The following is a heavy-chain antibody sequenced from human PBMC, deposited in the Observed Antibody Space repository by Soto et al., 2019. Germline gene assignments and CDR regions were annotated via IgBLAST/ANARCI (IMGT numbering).Heavy chain of an antibody. CDR1: GGSISSGGYY. Sequence: SETLSLTCTVSGGSISSGGYYWSWIRQHPGKGLEWIGYIYYSGSTYYNPSLKSRVTISVDTSKNQFSLKLSSVTAEDTAVYYCARMEWERKHDAFDIWGQGTMVTVSS. CDR3: ARMEWERKHDAFDI. CDR2: IYYSGST. J-gene: IGHJ3*02. V-gene: IGHV4-31*03. D-gene: IGHD1-26*01.